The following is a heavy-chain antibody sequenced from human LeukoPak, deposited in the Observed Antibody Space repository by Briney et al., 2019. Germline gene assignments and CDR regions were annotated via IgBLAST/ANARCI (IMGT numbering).Heavy chain of an antibody. CDR3: ARGERWLQSRGWFDP. J-gene: IGHJ5*02. CDR2: IYYSGST. Sequence: PSETLSLTCTVSGGSISSSSYYWSWIRQPPGKGLEWIGYIYYSGSTNYNPSLKSRVTISVDTSKNQFSLKLSSVTAADTAVYYCARGERWLQSRGWFDPWGQGTLVTVSS. CDR1: GGSISSSSYY. V-gene: IGHV4-61*01. D-gene: IGHD5-24*01.